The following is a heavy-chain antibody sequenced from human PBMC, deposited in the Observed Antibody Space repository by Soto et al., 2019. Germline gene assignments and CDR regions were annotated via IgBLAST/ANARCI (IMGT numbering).Heavy chain of an antibody. CDR3: SRGFAYFDWLSHAFDI. CDR2: IYYSGST. D-gene: IGHD3-9*01. CDR1: GGSISSGGYY. V-gene: IGHV4-31*03. Sequence: QVQLQESGPGLVKPSQTLSLTCTVSGGSISSGGYYWSWIRQHPGKGLEWIGYIYYSGSTYYNPSLKSRVTISVDTSKNQFSLMLSSVTAADTAVYYCSRGFAYFDWLSHAFDIWGQGTMVTVSS. J-gene: IGHJ3*02.